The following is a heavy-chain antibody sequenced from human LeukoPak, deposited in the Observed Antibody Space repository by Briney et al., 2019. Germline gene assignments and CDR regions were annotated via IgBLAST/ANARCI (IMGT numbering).Heavy chain of an antibody. CDR1: GGSISSYY. Sequence: SETLSLTCTVSGGSISSYYWSWIRQPAGKGLEWIGRIYTSGSTNYNPSLKSRVTMSVDTSKNQFSLKLSSVTAADTAVYYCARAEKRYGFLKTGAFDILGQGTMVTGFS. CDR2: IYTSGST. V-gene: IGHV4-4*07. CDR3: ARAEKRYGFLKTGAFDI. J-gene: IGHJ3*02. D-gene: IGHD3-9*01.